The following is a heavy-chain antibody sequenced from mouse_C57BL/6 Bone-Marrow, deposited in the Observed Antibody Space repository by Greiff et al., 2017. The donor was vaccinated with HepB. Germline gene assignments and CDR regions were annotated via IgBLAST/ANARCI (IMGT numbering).Heavy chain of an antibody. CDR2: SRNKANDYTT. V-gene: IGHV7-1*01. Sequence: EVKVVDSGGGLVQSGRSLRLSCATSGFTFSDFYMEWVRQAPGKGLEWIAASRNKANDYTTEYSASVKGRFIVSRDTSQSILYLQMNALRAEDTAIYYCARDGDYGSSYGWYFDVWGTGTTVTVSS. J-gene: IGHJ1*03. CDR3: ARDGDYGSSYGWYFDV. D-gene: IGHD1-1*01. CDR1: GFTFSDFY.